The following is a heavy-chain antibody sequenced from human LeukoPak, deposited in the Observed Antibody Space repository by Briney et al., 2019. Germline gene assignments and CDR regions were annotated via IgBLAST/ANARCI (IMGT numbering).Heavy chain of an antibody. CDR1: VYTFTSYY. V-gene: IGHV1-46*01. D-gene: IGHD2-8*01. CDR2: INPSGGST. CDR3: ARHPPRLMGVYGYWYFDL. Sequence: ASVKVSCKASVYTFTSYYMYWVRQAPGQGVGWVGIINPSGGSTSYAQKFQGRVTMIRDTSTSTVYMELSSLRSEDTAVYYCARHPPRLMGVYGYWYFDLWGRGTLVTVSS. J-gene: IGHJ2*01.